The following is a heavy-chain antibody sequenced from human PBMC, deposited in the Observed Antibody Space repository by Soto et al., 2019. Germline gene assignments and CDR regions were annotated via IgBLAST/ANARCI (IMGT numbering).Heavy chain of an antibody. D-gene: IGHD2-8*01. CDR1: GDSINSDGHS. CDR3: ARAVFCTDGFCFPNWLDP. Sequence: PSETLSLTCTVSGDSINSDGHSWSWIRRPPGEALEWIGYIYQTGTTQYNPSLSSRVSISADRSKNQFSLHLTSVTAADTAVYYCARAVFCTDGFCFPNWLDPWGQGILVTVSS. J-gene: IGHJ5*02. V-gene: IGHV4-30-2*01. CDR2: IYQTGTT.